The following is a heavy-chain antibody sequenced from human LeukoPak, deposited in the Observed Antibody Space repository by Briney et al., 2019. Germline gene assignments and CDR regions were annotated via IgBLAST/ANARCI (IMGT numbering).Heavy chain of an antibody. Sequence: GRSLRLSCAASGFRFSTYDTHWVRQAPGKGLEWVAAISQGGDVTVYADSVQGRFTISRDNSKSTLYLQMKNLTPDDTAVYYCARDQIGGVPDHLDYWGQGTLVTVSS. CDR1: GFRFSTYD. CDR2: ISQGGDVT. V-gene: IGHV3-30*01. D-gene: IGHD3-16*01. J-gene: IGHJ4*02. CDR3: ARDQIGGVPDHLDY.